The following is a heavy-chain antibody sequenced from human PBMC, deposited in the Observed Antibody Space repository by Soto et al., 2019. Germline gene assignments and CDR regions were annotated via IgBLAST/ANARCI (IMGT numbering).Heavy chain of an antibody. CDR3: ARNYDILTGYLDP. V-gene: IGHV4-31*02. CDR2: IYYSRST. CDR1: GGSISSGGYY. D-gene: IGHD3-9*01. J-gene: IGHJ5*02. Sequence: SETLSLTCTVSGGSISSGGYYWSWIRQHPGKGLEWIGYIYYSRSTYYNPSLKSRVTISVDTSKNQFSLKLSSVTAADTAVYYCARNYDILTGYLDPWGQGTLVTVSS.